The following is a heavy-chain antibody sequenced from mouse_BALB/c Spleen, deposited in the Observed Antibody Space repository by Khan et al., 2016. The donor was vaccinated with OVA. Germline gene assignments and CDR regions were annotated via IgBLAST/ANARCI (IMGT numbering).Heavy chain of an antibody. D-gene: IGHD1-3*01. CDR1: GYTFTDYA. CDR2: ISTYYGDA. Sequence: VQLQESGAELVRPGVSVKISCKGSGYTFTDYAMHWVKQSHAKSLEWIGVISTYYGDADYNQKLKGKATMTVDKSSSTAYMELARLTSEDSAIYDCARGSGNSRFAYWGQGTLVTVSA. V-gene: IGHV1S137*01. J-gene: IGHJ3*01. CDR3: ARGSGNSRFAY.